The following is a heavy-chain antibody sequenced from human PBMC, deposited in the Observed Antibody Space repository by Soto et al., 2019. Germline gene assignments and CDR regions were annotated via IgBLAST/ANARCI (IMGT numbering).Heavy chain of an antibody. V-gene: IGHV3-30*18. CDR2: ISYDGSNK. Sequence: GESLKISCAASGFTFSSYGMHWVRQAPGKGLEWVAVISYDGSNKYYADSVKGRFTISRDNSKNTLYLQMNSLRAEDTAVYYCAKSPDITSTLDYWGQGTLVTVSS. CDR3: AKSPDITSTLDY. D-gene: IGHD3-10*01. J-gene: IGHJ4*02. CDR1: GFTFSSYG.